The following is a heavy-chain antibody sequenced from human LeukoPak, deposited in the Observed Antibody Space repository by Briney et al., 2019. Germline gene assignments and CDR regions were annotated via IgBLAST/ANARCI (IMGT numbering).Heavy chain of an antibody. CDR3: AKGLGYCSGGSCYDYYYYYMDV. J-gene: IGHJ6*03. D-gene: IGHD2-15*01. CDR2: ISGSGGST. V-gene: IGHV3-23*01. CDR1: GFTFSSYA. Sequence: GGSLRLSCAASGFTFSSYAMSWVRQAPGKGLEWVSAISGSGGSTYYADSVKGRFTISRDNSKNTLYLQMNSLRAEDTAVYYCAKGLGYCSGGSCYDYYYYYMDVWGKGTTVTISS.